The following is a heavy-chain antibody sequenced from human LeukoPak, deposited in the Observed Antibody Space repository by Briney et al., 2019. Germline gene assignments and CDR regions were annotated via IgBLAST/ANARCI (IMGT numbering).Heavy chain of an antibody. J-gene: IGHJ4*02. Sequence: ATVKLSCTASGYTFTGYYVHWVRQAPGPGLEWMGWINPNSGGTNNAQTFQGRVTFTRDTSISTAYMEVNRLRRDDTARYYCARNYEFWSFDYWGQGTLVIVRS. D-gene: IGHD3-3*01. CDR3: ARNYEFWSFDY. CDR2: INPNSGGT. V-gene: IGHV1-2*02. CDR1: GYTFTGYY.